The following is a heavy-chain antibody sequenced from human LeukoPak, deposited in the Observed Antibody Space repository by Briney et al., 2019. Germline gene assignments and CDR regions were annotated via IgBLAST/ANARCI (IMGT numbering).Heavy chain of an antibody. CDR1: GGSISSGGYY. CDR3: ARDSYDSSGYRKFDY. Sequence: SQTLSLTCTVSGGSISSGGYYWSWIRQHPGKGLEWIGYIYYSGSTYYNPSLKSRVTISADTSKNQFSLKLSSVTAADTAVYYCARDSYDSSGYRKFDYWGQGTLVTVSS. D-gene: IGHD3-22*01. V-gene: IGHV4-31*03. CDR2: IYYSGST. J-gene: IGHJ4*02.